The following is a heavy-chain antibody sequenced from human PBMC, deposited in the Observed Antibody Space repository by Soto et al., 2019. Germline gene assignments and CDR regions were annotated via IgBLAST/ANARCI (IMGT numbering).Heavy chain of an antibody. CDR1: GFTFSSYW. CDR2: IKQDGSEK. D-gene: IGHD6-19*01. Sequence: GGSLRLSCAASGFTFSSYWMSWVRQAPGKGLEWVANIKQDGSEKYYVDSVKGRFTISRDNAKNSLYLQMNSLRAVDTAVYDCARERAVAGTEGPDYWGQGTLVTVSS. V-gene: IGHV3-7*03. CDR3: ARERAVAGTEGPDY. J-gene: IGHJ4*02.